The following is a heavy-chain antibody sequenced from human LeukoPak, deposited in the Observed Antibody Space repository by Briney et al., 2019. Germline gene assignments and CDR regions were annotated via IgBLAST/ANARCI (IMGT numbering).Heavy chain of an antibody. CDR2: INHNGST. Sequence: PSETLSLTCAVYGGSFSGYYWSWIRQPPGKGLEWIGEINHNGSTNYTPSLKSRVTISVDTSKNQFSLKLSSVTAADTAVYYCARGRGGICSSTSCYAPRPHYYFDYWGQGPLVTVSS. CDR3: ARGRGGICSSTSCYAPRPHYYFDY. D-gene: IGHD2-2*01. J-gene: IGHJ4*02. CDR1: GGSFSGYY. V-gene: IGHV4-34*01.